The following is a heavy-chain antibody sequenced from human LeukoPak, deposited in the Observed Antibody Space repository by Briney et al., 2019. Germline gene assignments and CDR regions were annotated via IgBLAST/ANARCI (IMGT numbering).Heavy chain of an antibody. CDR2: ISGSGGST. Sequence: GGSLRLSCAASGFTFSSYAMSWVRQAPGKGLEWVSTISGSGGSTYYADSVKGRFTISRDNSKNTLYLQMNSLRAEDTAVYYCAKASLGITIFGVVTSDYWGQGTLVTVSS. J-gene: IGHJ4*02. CDR1: GFTFSSYA. D-gene: IGHD3-3*01. V-gene: IGHV3-23*01. CDR3: AKASLGITIFGVVTSDY.